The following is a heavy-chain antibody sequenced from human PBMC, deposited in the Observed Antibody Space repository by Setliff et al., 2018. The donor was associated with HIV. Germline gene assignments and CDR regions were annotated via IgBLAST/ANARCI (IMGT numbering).Heavy chain of an antibody. CDR3: ARSIVPVASGYYYFEY. CDR1: GGSINSTSYY. V-gene: IGHV4-39*01. CDR2: IYHTGST. J-gene: IGHJ4*02. D-gene: IGHD3-3*01. Sequence: SETLSLTCTVSGGSINSTSYYWGWIRQPPGNGLEWIGSIYHTGSTYYKPSLKSRVTISVDTSKNRFSLRLSSVAAGGTAVYYCARSIVPVASGYYYFEYWGQGTLVTVSS.